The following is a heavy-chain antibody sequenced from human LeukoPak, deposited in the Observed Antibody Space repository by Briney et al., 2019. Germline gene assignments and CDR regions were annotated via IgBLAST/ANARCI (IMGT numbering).Heavy chain of an antibody. CDR1: SGSISTSNYY. V-gene: IGHV4-39*07. CDR3: TTRGDGGVYAIFNY. J-gene: IGHJ4*02. Sequence: SETLSLTCTVSSGSISTSNYYWGWVRQPPGKALEWIGNIFYSGSTYYNPSLKSRVTISVDTSKNQFSLKLSSVTAADTAVYYCTTRGDGGVYAIFNYWGQGTLVTVSS. CDR2: IFYSGST. D-gene: IGHD2-8*01.